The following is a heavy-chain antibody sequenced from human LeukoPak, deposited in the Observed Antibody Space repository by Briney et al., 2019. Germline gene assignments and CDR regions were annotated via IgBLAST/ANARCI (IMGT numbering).Heavy chain of an antibody. Sequence: ASVKVSCKASGYTFTSYGISWVRQAPGQGLEWMGWISAYNGNTNYAQKLQGRVTMTTDTSTSTAYMELRSLRSDDTAVYYCARANSNRRVSWNYPYFDYWGQGTLVTVSS. V-gene: IGHV1-18*01. CDR2: ISAYNGNT. CDR1: GYTFTSYG. J-gene: IGHJ4*02. CDR3: ARANSNRRVSWNYPYFDY. D-gene: IGHD1-7*01.